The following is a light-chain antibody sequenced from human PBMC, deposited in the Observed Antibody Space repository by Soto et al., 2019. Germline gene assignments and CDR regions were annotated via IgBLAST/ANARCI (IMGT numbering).Light chain of an antibody. V-gene: IGKV1-5*03. J-gene: IGKJ1*01. CDR1: QSISSW. CDR3: QQYNSFTWT. CDR2: KAS. Sequence: DIQMTQSPSTLSESVGDRVTITCRASQSISSWLAWYQQKPGKAPKLLIYKASSLESGVPSRFSGSGSGTEVTLTISSLQPDDFATYYCQQYNSFTWTFGQGTKVEIK.